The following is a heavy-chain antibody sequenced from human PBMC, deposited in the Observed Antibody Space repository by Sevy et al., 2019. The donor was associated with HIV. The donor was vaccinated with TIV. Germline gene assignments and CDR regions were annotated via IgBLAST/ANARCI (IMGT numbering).Heavy chain of an antibody. D-gene: IGHD3-10*01. J-gene: IGHJ3*02. CDR2: INSDGSNT. CDR1: GFTISTYW. CDR3: GREMISMVPGVPDAFDI. V-gene: IGHV3-74*01. Sequence: GGSLRLSCAASGFTISTYWMHWVRQVPGKGLVWVSRINSDGSNTNYADSVKGRFTTSRDNAKNTVYLQMNSLRADDTALYFCGREMISMVPGVPDAFDIWGHGTMVTVSS.